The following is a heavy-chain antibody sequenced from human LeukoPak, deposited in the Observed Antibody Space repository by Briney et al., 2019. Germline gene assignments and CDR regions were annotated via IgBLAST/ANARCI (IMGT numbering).Heavy chain of an antibody. CDR3: AKGLSSGWYDFDH. D-gene: IGHD6-19*01. J-gene: IGHJ4*02. CDR1: GFTFGNYG. V-gene: IGHV3-23*01. CDR2: ISATGSNT. Sequence: GGSLGLSCAASGFTFGNYGIIWVRQAPGKGLQWVSFISATGSNTYYAESVKGRFTISRDNPRSTVFLHMSNLRVDDTGVYYCAKGLSSGWYDFDHWGQGTLVSVSS.